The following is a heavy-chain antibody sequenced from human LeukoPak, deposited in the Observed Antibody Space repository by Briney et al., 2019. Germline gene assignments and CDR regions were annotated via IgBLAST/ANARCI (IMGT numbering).Heavy chain of an antibody. Sequence: PSEPLSLTCTVSGGSISSDSYFWNWIRQPAGKGLEWIGRIYTSGSTQYNPSLKSRVTISIDTSNNQFSLRLSSVTAADTAVYYCARVKSEFDIWGQGTTVTVSS. CDR2: IYTSGST. CDR3: ARVKSEFDI. V-gene: IGHV4-61*02. J-gene: IGHJ3*02. CDR1: GGSISSDSYF.